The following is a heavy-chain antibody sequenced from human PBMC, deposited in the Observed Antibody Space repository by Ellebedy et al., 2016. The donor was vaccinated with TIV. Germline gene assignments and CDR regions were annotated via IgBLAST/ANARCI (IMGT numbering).Heavy chain of an antibody. D-gene: IGHD3-10*01. J-gene: IGHJ4*02. CDR1: GGTFSSYA. CDR3: ARSGARFGELLPDY. CDR2: IIPIFGTA. V-gene: IGHV1-69*13. Sequence: AASVKVSCKASGGTFSSYAISWVRQAPGQGLEWMGGIIPIFGTANYAQKFQGRVTITADESTSTAYMELSSLRSEDTAVYYCARSGARFGELLPDYWGQGTLVTVSS.